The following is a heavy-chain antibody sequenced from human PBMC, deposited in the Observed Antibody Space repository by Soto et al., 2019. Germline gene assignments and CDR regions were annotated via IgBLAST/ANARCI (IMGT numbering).Heavy chain of an antibody. J-gene: IGHJ5*02. Sequence: PSETLSLTCAVSGGSISSSNWWSWVRQPPGKGLEWIGEIYHSGSTNYNPSLKSRVTISVDKSKNQFSLKLSSVTAADTAVYYCARRPHIRLYKLIGWLDPWGQGTMVTVYS. V-gene: IGHV4-4*02. CDR1: GGSISSSNW. D-gene: IGHD1-20*01. CDR2: IYHSGST. CDR3: ARRPHIRLYKLIGWLDP.